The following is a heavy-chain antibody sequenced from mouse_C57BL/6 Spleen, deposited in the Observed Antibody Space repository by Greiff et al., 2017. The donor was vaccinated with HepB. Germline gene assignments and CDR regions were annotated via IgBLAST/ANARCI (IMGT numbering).Heavy chain of an antibody. Sequence: DVKLQESGEGLVKPGGSLKLSCAASGFTFSSYAMSWVRQTPEKRLEWVAYISSGGDYIYYADTVKGRFTISRDNARNTLYLQMSSLKSEDTAMYYCTRDEGGNYLDYWGQGTTLTVSS. V-gene: IGHV5-9-1*02. CDR3: TRDEGGNYLDY. CDR1: GFTFSSYA. CDR2: ISSGGDYI. J-gene: IGHJ2*01.